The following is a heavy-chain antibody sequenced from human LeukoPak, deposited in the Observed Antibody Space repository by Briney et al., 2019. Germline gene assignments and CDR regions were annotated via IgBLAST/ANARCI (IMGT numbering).Heavy chain of an antibody. J-gene: IGHJ4*02. V-gene: IGHV5-51*01. CDR2: MYPGDSQT. CDR1: GYSFTTYW. D-gene: IGHD6-6*01. CDR3: ARASSSSGAFDY. Sequence: GESLKISCKGSGYSFTTYWIAWVRQMPGKGLEWMGIMYPGDSQTRYSPSFRGHLTISADRSISTAYLQWSSLKASDTAMYYCARASSSSGAFDYWGQGTLVTVSS.